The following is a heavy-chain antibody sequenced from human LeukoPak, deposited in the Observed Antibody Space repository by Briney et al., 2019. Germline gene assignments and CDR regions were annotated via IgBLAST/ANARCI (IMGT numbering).Heavy chain of an antibody. J-gene: IGHJ5*02. V-gene: IGHV1-18*01. CDR2: ISAYNGNT. CDR1: GYTFTSYD. D-gene: IGHD2-2*01. Sequence: ASVKVSCKASGYTFTSYDINWVRQAPGQGLEWMGWISAYNGNTNYAQKLPGRVTMTTDTSTSTAYMELRSLRSDDTAVYYCARDRLRIRSRSTSPRWFDPWGQGTLVTVSS. CDR3: ARDRLRIRSRSTSPRWFDP.